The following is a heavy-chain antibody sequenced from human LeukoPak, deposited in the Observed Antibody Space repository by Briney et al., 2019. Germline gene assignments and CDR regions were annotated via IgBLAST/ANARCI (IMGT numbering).Heavy chain of an antibody. V-gene: IGHV3-20*04. CDR2: INWNGGST. CDR3: ARGALVVAATRHFDY. Sequence: GGSLRLSCAASGFTFTSYWMGWVRQAPGKGLEWVSGINWNGGSTGYADSVKGRFTISRDNAKNSLYLQMNSLRAEDTALYYCARGALVVAATRHFDYWGQGTLVTVSS. J-gene: IGHJ4*02. D-gene: IGHD2-15*01. CDR1: GFTFTSYW.